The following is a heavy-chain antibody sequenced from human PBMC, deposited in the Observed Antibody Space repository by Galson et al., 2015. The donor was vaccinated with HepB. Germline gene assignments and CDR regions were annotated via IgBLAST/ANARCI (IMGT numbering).Heavy chain of an antibody. Sequence: SVKVSCKASGYTFTSYAMNWVRQAPGQGLEWMGWINTNTGNPTYAQGFTGRFVFSLDTSVSTAYLQISSLKAEDTAVYYCARDRAQDDFWSGYYRTLYYYYYMDVWGKGTTVTVSS. D-gene: IGHD3-3*01. J-gene: IGHJ6*03. V-gene: IGHV7-4-1*02. CDR3: ARDRAQDDFWSGYYRTLYYYYYMDV. CDR2: INTNTGNP. CDR1: GYTFTSYA.